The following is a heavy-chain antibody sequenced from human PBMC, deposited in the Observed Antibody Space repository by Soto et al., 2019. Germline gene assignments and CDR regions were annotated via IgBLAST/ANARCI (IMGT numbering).Heavy chain of an antibody. Sequence: PGGSLRLSCAASGFTFSSYWMSWVRQAPGKGLEWVANIKQDGSEKYYVDSVKGRFTISRDNAKNSLYLQMNSLRAEDTAVYYCATRTKYYYDRSGYYYRFFDYWGQGTLVTVSS. CDR1: GFTFSSYW. V-gene: IGHV3-7*01. CDR2: IKQDGSEK. J-gene: IGHJ4*02. D-gene: IGHD3-22*01. CDR3: ATRTKYYYDRSGYYYRFFDY.